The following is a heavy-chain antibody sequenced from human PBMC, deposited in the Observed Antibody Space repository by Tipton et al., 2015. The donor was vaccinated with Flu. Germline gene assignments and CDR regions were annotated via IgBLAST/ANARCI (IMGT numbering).Heavy chain of an antibody. CDR1: GEALRSYY. J-gene: IGHJ5*02. CDR3: ARGGWEPHGGWFDP. CDR2: VYYNGTT. V-gene: IGHV4-59*01. D-gene: IGHD1-26*01. Sequence: GEALRSYYWDWIRQSPGKGLEWIGQVYYNGTTNYNPSLKSRVTISLDKSKNQLSLNVNSMTTADTAVFYCARGGWEPHGGWFDPWGQGILVTVSS.